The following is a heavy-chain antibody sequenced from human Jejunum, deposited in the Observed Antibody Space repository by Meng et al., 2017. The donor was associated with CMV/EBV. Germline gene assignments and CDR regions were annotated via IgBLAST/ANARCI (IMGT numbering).Heavy chain of an antibody. CDR3: ARTQLWFGASYYFDN. J-gene: IGHJ4*02. V-gene: IGHV4-59*01. Sequence: GGSISPYYWSWIRQPPGKGLEWIGYIYYTGATDYNPSLKSRVTISVDTSKIQVSLKLRSVTAADTAVYFCARTQLWFGASYYFDNWGQGTLVTVSS. CDR2: IYYTGAT. D-gene: IGHD3-10*01. CDR1: GGSISPYY.